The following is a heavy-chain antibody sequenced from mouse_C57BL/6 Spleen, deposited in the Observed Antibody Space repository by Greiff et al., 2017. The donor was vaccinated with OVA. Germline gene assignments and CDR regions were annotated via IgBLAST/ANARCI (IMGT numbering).Heavy chain of an antibody. CDR3: AKLGEAY. CDR2: IWSGGST. Sequence: QVQLQQSGPGLVQPSQSLSITCTVSGFSLTSYGVHWVRQSPGKGLEWLGVIWSGGSTDYNAAFISRLSISKDNSKSQVFFKMNSLQADDTAIYYCAKLGEAYWGQGTLVTVSA. J-gene: IGHJ3*01. V-gene: IGHV2-2*01. D-gene: IGHD4-1*01. CDR1: GFSLTSYG.